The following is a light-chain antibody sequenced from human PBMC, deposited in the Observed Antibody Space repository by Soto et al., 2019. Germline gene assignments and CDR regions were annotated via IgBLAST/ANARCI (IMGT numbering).Light chain of an antibody. CDR2: AAS. V-gene: IGKV1-39*01. CDR3: QDSYSTPWA. Sequence: DIQMTQSPSSLSASVGDRVTITCRASQSISSYLNWYQQKPGKAPKLLIYAASSLQRGVPSRFSDSRSGTDFTLNIIMLRPGGFATYYFQDSYSTPWASRQANQVEIK. J-gene: IGKJ1*01. CDR1: QSISSY.